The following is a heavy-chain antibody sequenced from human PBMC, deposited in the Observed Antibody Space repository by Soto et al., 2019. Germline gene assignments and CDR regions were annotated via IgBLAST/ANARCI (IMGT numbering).Heavy chain of an antibody. D-gene: IGHD5-18*01. V-gene: IGHV4-39*01. CDR1: GASINSTSYY. CDR3: ARQIRYTYGYFPRYIDY. CDR2: VYFSGNT. J-gene: IGHJ4*02. Sequence: QLQLQESGPGLVKSSETLSLTCTVSGASINSTSYYWGWIRQPPVKGLEWIGSVYFSGNTYYNPSLQSRLTISVDTSKNQFSLKLSSVTAADSAVYFCARQIRYTYGYFPRYIDYWGQGALVTVSS.